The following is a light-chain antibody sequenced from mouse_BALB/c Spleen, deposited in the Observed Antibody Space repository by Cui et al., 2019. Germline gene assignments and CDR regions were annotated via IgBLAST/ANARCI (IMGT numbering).Light chain of an antibody. CDR2: SAS. Sequence: DIVMTQSQKFMSTSVGDRVSVTCKASQNVGTNVAWYQQKPGQSPKALIYSASYRYSGVPDRFTGSGSWTDFTLTISNVQSEDLAEYFCQQYNSYPLTFGAGTKLELK. CDR1: QNVGTN. J-gene: IGKJ5*01. V-gene: IGKV6-15*01. CDR3: QQYNSYPLT.